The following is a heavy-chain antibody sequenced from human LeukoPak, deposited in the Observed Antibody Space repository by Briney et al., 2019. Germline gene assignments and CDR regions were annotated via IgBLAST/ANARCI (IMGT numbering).Heavy chain of an antibody. D-gene: IGHD6-19*01. CDR2: IYPGDSDT. V-gene: IGHV5-51*01. J-gene: IGHJ4*02. CDR3: ARQIAVAGTDLYYFDY. CDR1: GYSFTSYW. Sequence: GESLKISCKGSGYSFTSYWIGWVRQMPGKGLEWMGIIYPGDSDTRYSPSFQGQATISADKSISTAYLQWSSLKASDTAMYYCARQIAVAGTDLYYFDYWGQGTLVTVSS.